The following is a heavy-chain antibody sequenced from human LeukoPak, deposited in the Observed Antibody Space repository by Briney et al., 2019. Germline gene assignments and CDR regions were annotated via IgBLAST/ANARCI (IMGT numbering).Heavy chain of an antibody. D-gene: IGHD5-18*01. CDR3: ARELDTAMVTYYFDY. CDR2: IYTSGST. Sequence: SETLSLTCTVSGGSISSGSYYWSWIRQPAGKGLEWIGRIYTSGSTNYNPSLKSRVTISVDTSKNQFSLKLSSVTAADTAVYYCARELDTAMVTYYFDYWGQGALVTVSS. V-gene: IGHV4-61*02. CDR1: GGSISSGSYY. J-gene: IGHJ4*02.